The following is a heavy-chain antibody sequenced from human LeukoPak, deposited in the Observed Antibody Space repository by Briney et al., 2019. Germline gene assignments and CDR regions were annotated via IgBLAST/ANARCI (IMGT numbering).Heavy chain of an antibody. CDR2: INTNTGNP. V-gene: IGHV7-4-1*02. Sequence: ASVKVSCKASGYTFTTYAMNWVRQAPGQGLEWMVWINTNTGNPTYAQGFTGRFVFSLDTSVSTAYLQISSLKAEDTAVYYCARDFSVDTAIWFDPWGQGTLVTASS. CDR1: GYTFTTYA. CDR3: ARDFSVDTAIWFDP. J-gene: IGHJ5*02. D-gene: IGHD5-18*01.